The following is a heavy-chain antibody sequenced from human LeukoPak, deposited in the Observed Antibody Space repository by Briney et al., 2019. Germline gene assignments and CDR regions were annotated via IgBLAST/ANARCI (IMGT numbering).Heavy chain of an antibody. Sequence: PSETLSLTCTVSGGSISSGSYYWSWIRQPAGKGLEWIGRIYTSGSTNYNPSLKSRVTISVDTSKNQFSLKLSSVTAADTAVYYCASTVAGISFDAFDIWGQGTMVTVSS. D-gene: IGHD6-19*01. CDR1: GGSISSGSYY. CDR3: ASTVAGISFDAFDI. CDR2: IYTSGST. J-gene: IGHJ3*02. V-gene: IGHV4-61*02.